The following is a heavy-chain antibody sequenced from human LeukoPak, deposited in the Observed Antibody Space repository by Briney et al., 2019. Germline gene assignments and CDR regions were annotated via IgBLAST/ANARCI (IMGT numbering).Heavy chain of an antibody. Sequence: SEALSLTCAVYGGSFSGYYWSWIRQPPGKGLEWIGEINHSGSTNYNPSLKSRVTISVDTSKNQFSLKLSSVTAADTALYYCARGLRRLAGYGYYYYYYMDVWAKGTTVSVSS. CDR3: ARGLRRLAGYGYYYYYYMDV. J-gene: IGHJ6*03. CDR1: GGSFSGYY. CDR2: INHSGST. D-gene: IGHD5-18*01. V-gene: IGHV4-34*01.